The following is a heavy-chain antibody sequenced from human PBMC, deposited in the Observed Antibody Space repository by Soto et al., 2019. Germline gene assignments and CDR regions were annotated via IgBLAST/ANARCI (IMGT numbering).Heavy chain of an antibody. D-gene: IGHD6-13*01. CDR1: GFSLSTIRVG. J-gene: IGHJ4*02. V-gene: IGHV2-5*01. CDR2: IYWNADM. CDR3: AHGGPAASLDS. Sequence: QTTLKESGPTLGKPTQTLTLTCPFSGFSLSTIRVGAGWIRQPPGQALEWLVLIYWNADMRNSPSLKCRLTITKDTYKNQVVLTMPSMDPVDTATYYCAHGGPAASLDSWGQGTLVTVSS.